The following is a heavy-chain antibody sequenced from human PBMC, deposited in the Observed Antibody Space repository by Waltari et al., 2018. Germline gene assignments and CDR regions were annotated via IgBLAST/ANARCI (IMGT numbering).Heavy chain of an antibody. J-gene: IGHJ4*02. CDR3: ARAVGDVLRYGGYYLDY. D-gene: IGHD5-12*01. CDR2: IWFSGFT. Sequence: QLHLQESGPGLVRPSETLSLTCHVPGGSINNDYWPWIRQPPGKGLEWIGYIWFSGFTVYNGALTNRVTMSVGASQTHFSLKLTSVTAADTAVYYCARAVGDVLRYGGYYLDYWGQGILVTVSS. CDR1: GGSINNDY. V-gene: IGHV4-59*01.